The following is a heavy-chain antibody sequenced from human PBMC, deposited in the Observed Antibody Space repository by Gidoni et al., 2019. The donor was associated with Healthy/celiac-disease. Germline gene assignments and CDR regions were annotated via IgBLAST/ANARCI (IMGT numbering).Heavy chain of an antibody. CDR2: INPSGGST. V-gene: IGHV1-46*01. CDR3: AGAGRITIFGVVIIRGNWFDP. Sequence: QVQLVQSGAEVKKPGASVKVSCKASGYPFTSYYLHWVRKGPGQGLEWMGIINPSGGSTSYAQKFQGRVTMTRDTSTSTVYMELSSLRSEDTAMYYCAGAGRITIFGVVIIRGNWFDPWGQGTLVTVSS. J-gene: IGHJ5*02. CDR1: GYPFTSYY. D-gene: IGHD3-3*01.